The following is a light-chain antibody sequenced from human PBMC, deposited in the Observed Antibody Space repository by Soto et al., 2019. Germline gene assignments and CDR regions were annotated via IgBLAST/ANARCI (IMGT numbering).Light chain of an antibody. Sequence: EIVLTQSPGTLSLSPGERATLSCRASQSVSNNYLAWYQQKPGQAPRLLIYGASNRATGIPDRFSGSGSGTDFTLTISRLEPEDFALYCCQHYQSGHPITFGQGTRLEIK. J-gene: IGKJ5*01. V-gene: IGKV3-20*01. CDR1: QSVSNNY. CDR2: GAS. CDR3: QHYQSGHPIT.